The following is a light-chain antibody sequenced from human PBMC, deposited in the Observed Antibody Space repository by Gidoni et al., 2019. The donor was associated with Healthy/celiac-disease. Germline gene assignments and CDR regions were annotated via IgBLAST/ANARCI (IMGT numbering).Light chain of an antibody. CDR3: QQSYSTPYT. CDR1: KSIRSY. J-gene: IGKJ2*01. V-gene: IGKV1-39*01. CDR2: AAS. Sequence: DIQMTKSPSSLSASVGDRVTITCRASKSIRSYLNWYQQKPGKAPKLMIYAASSLQSGVQSRFSGSGSGTDFTLTISSLQPEDFATYYCQQSYSTPYTFGQGTKLEIK.